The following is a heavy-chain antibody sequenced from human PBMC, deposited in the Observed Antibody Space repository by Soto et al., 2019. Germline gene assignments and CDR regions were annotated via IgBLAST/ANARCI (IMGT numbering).Heavy chain of an antibody. CDR3: AAGSGTHYSVATGFDF. V-gene: IGHV4-31*03. CDR2: IYYTGNS. D-gene: IGHD3-10*01. J-gene: IGHJ4*02. CDR1: GASISSGAYY. Sequence: QVQLQESGPGLVKPSQTLSLTCTVSGASISSGAYYWSWIRQQPGKGLEWVGYIYYTGNSYYNPSLKSRMSMSIDTSNNQFSLRLSSVTAADTAVYYCAAGSGTHYSVATGFDFWGLGTLVTVSP.